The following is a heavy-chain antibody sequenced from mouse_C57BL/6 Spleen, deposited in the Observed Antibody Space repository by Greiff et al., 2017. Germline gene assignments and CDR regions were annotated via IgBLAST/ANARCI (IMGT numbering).Heavy chain of an antibody. CDR3: TTDTTVVARGFDY. J-gene: IGHJ2*01. Sequence: VHVKQSGAELVRPGASVKLSCTASGFNIKDDYMHWVKQRPEQGLEWIGWIDPENGDTEYASKFQGKATITADTSSNTAYLQLSSLTSEDTAVYYCTTDTTVVARGFDYWGQGTTLTVSS. V-gene: IGHV14-4*01. CDR1: GFNIKDDY. D-gene: IGHD1-1*01. CDR2: IDPENGDT.